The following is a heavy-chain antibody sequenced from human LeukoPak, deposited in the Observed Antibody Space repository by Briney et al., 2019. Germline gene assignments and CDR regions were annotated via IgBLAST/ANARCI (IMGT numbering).Heavy chain of an antibody. D-gene: IGHD4-23*01. CDR1: GGSISSYY. J-gene: IGHJ4*02. V-gene: IGHV4-4*07. Sequence: SGPGLVKPSETLSLTCTVSGGSISSYYWSWIRQPAGKGLEWTGRIYTSGSTNYNPSLKSRVTMSVDTSKNQFSLKLSSVTAADTAVYYCAREADYGGKEDYFDYWGQGTLVTVSS. CDR2: IYTSGST. CDR3: AREADYGGKEDYFDY.